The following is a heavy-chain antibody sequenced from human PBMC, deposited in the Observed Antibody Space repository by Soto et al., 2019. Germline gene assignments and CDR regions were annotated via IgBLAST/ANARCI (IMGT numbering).Heavy chain of an antibody. D-gene: IGHD2-2*01. CDR2: ISYDGSNK. CDR3: AREIPAAMPYYYYYYGMDV. CDR1: GFTFSSYA. J-gene: IGHJ6*02. V-gene: IGHV3-30-3*01. Sequence: GGSLRLSCAASGFTFSSYAMHWVRQAPGKGLEWVVVISYDGSNKYYADSVKGRFTISRDNSKNTLYLQMNSLRAEDTAVYYCAREIPAAMPYYYYYYGMDVWGQGTTVTVSS.